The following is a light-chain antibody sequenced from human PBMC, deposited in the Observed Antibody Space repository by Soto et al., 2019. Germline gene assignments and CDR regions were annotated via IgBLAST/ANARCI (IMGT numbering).Light chain of an antibody. CDR3: QRCDTTPWT. Sequence: DIQMTQSPSSLSASVGDRVTITCRASQNIVSHLNWYQQKSGKAPNLLIYAASSLQSGLTSRFNGKRAVTDFALTISSQQPDEYSSAYGQRCDTTPWTVGQGTVTEIK. J-gene: IGKJ2*01. V-gene: IGKV1-39*01. CDR1: QNIVSH. CDR2: AAS.